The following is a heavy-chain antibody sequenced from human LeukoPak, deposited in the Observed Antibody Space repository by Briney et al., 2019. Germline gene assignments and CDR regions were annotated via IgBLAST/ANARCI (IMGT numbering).Heavy chain of an antibody. D-gene: IGHD2/OR15-2a*01. CDR1: GFIFSTYT. J-gene: IGHJ4*02. CDR3: ASNSKIRGKGTDY. CDR2: ISSSSDTL. V-gene: IGHV3-48*04. Sequence: GGSLRLSCAASGFIFSTYTMNWVRQAPGKGLEWVSYISSSSDTLLYADSVKGRFIISRDNAKNSLFLQMNSLRAEDTAVYYCASNSKIRGKGTDYWGQGTLVTVSS.